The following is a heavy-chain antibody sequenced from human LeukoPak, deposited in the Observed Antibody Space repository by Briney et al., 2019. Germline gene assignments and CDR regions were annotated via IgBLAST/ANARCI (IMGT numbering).Heavy chain of an antibody. CDR3: ARADCSGSTCYLRRSWFDP. J-gene: IGHJ5*02. CDR1: GFTFSSYA. D-gene: IGHD2-2*01. Sequence: GGSLRLSCAASGFTFSSYAMSWVRQAPGKGLEVVSSISTSSRYIYYRDSVKGRFTISRDDDKNSLYLQMNSLRVEDTAVYYCARADCSGSTCYLRRSWFDPWGQGTLVTVSS. CDR2: ISTSSRYI. V-gene: IGHV3-21*01.